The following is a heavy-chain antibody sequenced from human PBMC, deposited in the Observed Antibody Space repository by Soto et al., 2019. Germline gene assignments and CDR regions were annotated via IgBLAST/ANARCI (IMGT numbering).Heavy chain of an antibody. J-gene: IGHJ4*02. D-gene: IGHD3-10*01. CDR2: IFYSGGT. V-gene: IGHV4-39*01. CDR3: ARRVVGVIKGLDY. Sequence: SETLSLTCTVSGGSLSGYHYHWGWIRQAPGKGLEWIGNIFYSGGTYYNPSLERRVTISIDTSKNQFSLSLDSVTAADTAVYYFARRVVGVIKGLDYWGEGTLAIVSS. CDR1: GGSLSGYHYH.